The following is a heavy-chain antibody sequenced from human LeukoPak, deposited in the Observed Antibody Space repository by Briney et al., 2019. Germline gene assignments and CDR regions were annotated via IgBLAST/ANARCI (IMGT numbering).Heavy chain of an antibody. V-gene: IGHV1-8*02. Sequence: GASVKVSCKASGYTFTSYGISWVRQAPGQGLEWMGWMNPNSGNTGYAQKFQGRVTMTRNTSISTAYMELSSLRSEDTAVYYCARVPHLRYFDWLDDYWGQGTLVTVSS. CDR3: ARVPHLRYFDWLDDY. CDR1: GYTFTSYG. J-gene: IGHJ4*02. CDR2: MNPNSGNT. D-gene: IGHD3-9*01.